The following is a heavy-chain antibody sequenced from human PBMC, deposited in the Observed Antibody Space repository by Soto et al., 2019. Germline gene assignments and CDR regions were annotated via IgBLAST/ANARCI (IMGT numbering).Heavy chain of an antibody. Sequence: SETLSLTCAVYGGSFSGYYWSWIRQPPGKGLEWIGEINHSGSTNYNPSLKSRVTISVDTSKNQFSLKLSSVTAADTAVFYCARGGLQFYYYYYMDVWGKGTTVTVSS. CDR3: ARGGLQFYYYYYMDV. V-gene: IGHV4-34*01. CDR1: GGSFSGYY. CDR2: INHSGST. J-gene: IGHJ6*03. D-gene: IGHD5-12*01.